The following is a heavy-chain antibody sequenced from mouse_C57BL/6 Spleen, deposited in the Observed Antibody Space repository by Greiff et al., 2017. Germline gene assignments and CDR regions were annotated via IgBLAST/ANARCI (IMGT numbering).Heavy chain of an antibody. V-gene: IGHV1-82*01. D-gene: IGHD3-2*02. J-gene: IGHJ2*01. Sequence: VKLMESGPELVKPGASVKISCKASGYAFSSSWMNWVKQRPGKGLEWIGRIYPGDGDTNYNGKFKGKATLTADKSSSTAYMQLSSLTSEDSAVYFCARQLRLGFDYWGQGTTLTVSS. CDR3: ARQLRLGFDY. CDR1: GYAFSSSW. CDR2: IYPGDGDT.